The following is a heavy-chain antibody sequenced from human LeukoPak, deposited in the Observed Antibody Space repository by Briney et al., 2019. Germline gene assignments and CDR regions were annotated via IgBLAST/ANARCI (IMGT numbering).Heavy chain of an antibody. V-gene: IGHV3-30-3*01. CDR3: ARVAAAYDTFSYHGMDV. CDR1: GFDFSINA. J-gene: IGHJ6*02. CDR2: ISYDGSKK. D-gene: IGHD2/OR15-2a*01. Sequence: PGGSLRLSCAASGFDFSINAMHWVRQAPGKGLEWVSLISYDGSKKYYADSVKGRFTISRDNSKITLHLQMNSLRPEDAAVYYCARVAAAYDTFSYHGMDVRGQGTTVTVSS.